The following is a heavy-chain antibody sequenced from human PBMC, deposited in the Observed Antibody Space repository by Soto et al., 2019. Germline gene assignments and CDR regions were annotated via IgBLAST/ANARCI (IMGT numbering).Heavy chain of an antibody. CDR3: ARHERVSVAVD. J-gene: IGHJ4*02. Sequence: QLLLQESGPGLVKPSETLSLTCSVSGASINSSGHYWAWIRPPPGKGLEWIGSVFHIGDTSYNPPLRSRVTMSVDTSKSQFSLRLTAMTAADTAFYFCARHERVSVAVDCGQGTLVTVSS. CDR1: GASINSSGHY. CDR2: VFHIGDT. V-gene: IGHV4-39*01. D-gene: IGHD2-21*01.